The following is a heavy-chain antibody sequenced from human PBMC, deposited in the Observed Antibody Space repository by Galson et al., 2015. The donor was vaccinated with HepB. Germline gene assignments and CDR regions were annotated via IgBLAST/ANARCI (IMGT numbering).Heavy chain of an antibody. CDR3: ATDSRLLTGFDY. D-gene: IGHD3-22*01. Sequence: SVKVSCKVSGYTLTELSMHWVRQAPGKGLEWMEGFDPEDGETIYAQKFQGRVTMTEDTSTDTAYMELSSLRSEDTAVYYCATDSRLLTGFDYWGQGTLVTVSS. V-gene: IGHV1-24*01. CDR2: FDPEDGET. J-gene: IGHJ4*02. CDR1: GYTLTELS.